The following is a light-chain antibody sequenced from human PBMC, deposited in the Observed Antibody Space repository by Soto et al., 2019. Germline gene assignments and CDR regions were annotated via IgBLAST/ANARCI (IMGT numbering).Light chain of an antibody. CDR3: HQYGSSPWT. J-gene: IGKJ1*01. V-gene: IGKV3-20*01. Sequence: EIVLTQSPGTLSLPPGERATLSCRASESVASNYLAWYQHKPGQAPRLLFFGASNRATGIPDRFSGSGSGTDFTLTISRLEPEDFAVYYCHQYGSSPWTLGQGTKVDIK. CDR1: ESVASNY. CDR2: GAS.